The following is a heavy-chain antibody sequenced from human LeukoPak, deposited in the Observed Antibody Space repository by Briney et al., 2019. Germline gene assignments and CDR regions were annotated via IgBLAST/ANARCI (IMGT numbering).Heavy chain of an antibody. CDR2: IDSDGSDT. D-gene: IGHD3-16*01. CDR3: ARGGFDHAFDL. CDR1: GFTFSRYW. Sequence: TGGSLRLSCAASGFTFSRYWMHWVRQAPGKGLVWVSRIDSDGSDTIYADSAKGRFTSSRDNAKNTLYLQMNSLRAEDTAVYYCARGGFDHAFDLWGQGTTVTVS. V-gene: IGHV3-74*01. J-gene: IGHJ3*01.